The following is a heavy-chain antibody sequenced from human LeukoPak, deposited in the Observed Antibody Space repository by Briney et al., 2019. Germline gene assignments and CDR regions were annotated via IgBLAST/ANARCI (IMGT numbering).Heavy chain of an antibody. CDR2: TYYRSQWYN. CDR3: ARRGPAGSSSSGMDV. Sequence: SQTLSLTCAISGDTVSSNSVTWNWIRQSPSRGLEWLGRTYYRSQWYNDYAVSVKSRITINPDTSKNQFSLQLNSVTPEDTAVYYCARRGPAGSSSSGMDVWGQGTTVTVSS. J-gene: IGHJ6*02. V-gene: IGHV6-1*01. D-gene: IGHD6-6*01. CDR1: GDTVSSNSVT.